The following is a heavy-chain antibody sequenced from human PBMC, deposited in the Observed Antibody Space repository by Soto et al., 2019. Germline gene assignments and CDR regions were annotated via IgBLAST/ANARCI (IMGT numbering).Heavy chain of an antibody. CDR1: GFTFSSYS. J-gene: IGHJ4*02. V-gene: IGHV3-48*02. D-gene: IGHD3-10*01. Sequence: GGSLRLSCAASGFTFSSYSMNWVRQAPGKGLEWGSYISSSSSTIYYADSVKGRFTISRDNAKNSLYLQMNSLRDEDTAVYYCARDYGPLPRSSMVRGVIITTPGYWGQGTLVTVSS. CDR2: ISSSSSTI. CDR3: ARDYGPLPRSSMVRGVIITTPGY.